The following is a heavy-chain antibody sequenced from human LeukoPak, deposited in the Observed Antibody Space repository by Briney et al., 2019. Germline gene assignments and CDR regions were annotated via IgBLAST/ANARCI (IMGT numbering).Heavy chain of an antibody. CDR1: GGSISSYY. CDR3: ASSTKDYIAALDLAFDI. V-gene: IGHV4-59*12. J-gene: IGHJ3*02. Sequence: SETLSLTCTVSGGSISSYYWSWIRQPPGKGLEWIGYIYYSGSTNYNPSLKSRVTMSVDTSKNQFSLKLSSVTAADTAVYYCASSTKDYIAALDLAFDIWGQGTMVTVSS. CDR2: IYYSGST. D-gene: IGHD6-13*01.